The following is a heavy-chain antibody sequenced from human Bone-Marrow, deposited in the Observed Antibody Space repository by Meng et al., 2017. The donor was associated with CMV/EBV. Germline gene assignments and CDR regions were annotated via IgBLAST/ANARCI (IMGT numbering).Heavy chain of an antibody. J-gene: IGHJ5*02. CDR3: AKDIVVVVAATGPFDP. Sequence: GESLKISCAASGFTFSSYAMSWVRQAPGKGLEWVSAISGSGGSTYYADSVKGRFTISRDNSKNTLYLQMNSLRAEDTAVYYCAKDIVVVVAATGPFDPWGQGTLVTVS. D-gene: IGHD2-15*01. CDR2: ISGSGGST. CDR1: GFTFSSYA. V-gene: IGHV3-23*01.